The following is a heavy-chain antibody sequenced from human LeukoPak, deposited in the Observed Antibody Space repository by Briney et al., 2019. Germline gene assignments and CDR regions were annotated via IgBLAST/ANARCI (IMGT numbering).Heavy chain of an antibody. Sequence: GGSLRLSCAASGNYLMHWVRQAPGRGLVWVSHINSDGSWTSYADSVKGRFTISKDNAKNTVYLQMNSLRAEDTAVYYCVSFYETYWGRGTLVTVSS. D-gene: IGHD2/OR15-2a*01. CDR1: GNYL. V-gene: IGHV3-74*01. J-gene: IGHJ4*02. CDR3: VSFYETY. CDR2: INSDGSWT.